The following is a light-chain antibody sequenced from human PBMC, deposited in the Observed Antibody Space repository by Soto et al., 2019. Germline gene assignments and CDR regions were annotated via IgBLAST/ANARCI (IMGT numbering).Light chain of an antibody. CDR3: SSCTSGSTYV. J-gene: IGLJ1*01. V-gene: IGLV2-14*03. CDR2: DVS. CDR1: SSDIGAYNY. Sequence: QPVLTQPASVSGSPGQSITISCTGTSSDIGAYNYVSWYQHHPGKAPKLMIYDVSNRPSGVSSRFSGSKSGNTASLTISGLQLEDEADYYCSSCTSGSTYVFGTGTKVTVL.